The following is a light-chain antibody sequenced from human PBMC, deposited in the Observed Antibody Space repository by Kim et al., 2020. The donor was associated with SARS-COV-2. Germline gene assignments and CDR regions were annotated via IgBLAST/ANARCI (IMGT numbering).Light chain of an antibody. CDR1: QSLLYNSKKKNS. J-gene: IGKJ4*01. V-gene: IGKV4-1*01. Sequence: ATIDCKSSQSLLYNSKKKNSLAWYQQKPGQPPKLLIYWASTRESGVPDRFSGSGSGTDFTLTISTLQAEDVAVYYCQQYYSAPLTFGGGTKVDIK. CDR2: WAS. CDR3: QQYYSAPLT.